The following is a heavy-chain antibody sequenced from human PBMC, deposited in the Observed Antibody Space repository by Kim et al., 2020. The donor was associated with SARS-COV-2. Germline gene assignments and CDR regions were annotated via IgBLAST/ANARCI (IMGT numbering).Heavy chain of an antibody. Sequence: DTPYLKSRVTISLDTSKNQFSLKRSSVTAADTAVYFCARDPVRRDAYNVDCWGQGTLVTVSS. D-gene: IGHD3-16*01. CDR3: ARDPVRRDAYNVDC. V-gene: IGHV4-39*07. J-gene: IGHJ4*02.